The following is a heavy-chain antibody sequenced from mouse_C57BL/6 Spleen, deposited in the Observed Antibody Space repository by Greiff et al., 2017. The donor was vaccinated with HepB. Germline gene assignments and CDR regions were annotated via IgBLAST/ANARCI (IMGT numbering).Heavy chain of an antibody. Sequence: VQLQQSGTELVKPGASVKLSCKASGYTFTSYWMHWVKQRPGQGLEWIGNINPSNGGTNYNEKFKSKATLTVDKSSSTAYMQLSSLTSEDSAVYYCARDGAIYYGSSVYAMDYWGQGTSVTVSS. V-gene: IGHV1-53*01. CDR2: INPSNGGT. CDR3: ARDGAIYYGSSVYAMDY. D-gene: IGHD1-1*01. J-gene: IGHJ4*01. CDR1: GYTFTSYW.